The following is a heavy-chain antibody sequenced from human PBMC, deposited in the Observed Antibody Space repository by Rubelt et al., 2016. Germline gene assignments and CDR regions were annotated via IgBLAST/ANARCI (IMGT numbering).Heavy chain of an antibody. J-gene: IGHJ6*02. CDR3: ARDGTGVVPAATRYGMDV. Sequence: EVHLLESGGGLVQPGGSLRLSCAASGFTFSSYAMSWVRQAPGKGLEWVANIKQDGSEKYNVDSVKGRFTITRECAKQSLYLQMSRLRAEDTAVYYCARDGTGVVPAATRYGMDVWGQGTTVTVSS. V-gene: IGHV3-7*01. CDR1: GFTFSSYA. CDR2: IKQDGSEK. D-gene: IGHD2-2*01.